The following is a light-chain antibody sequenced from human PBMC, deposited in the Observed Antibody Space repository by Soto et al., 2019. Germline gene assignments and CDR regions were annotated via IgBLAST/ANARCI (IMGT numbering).Light chain of an antibody. V-gene: IGKV1-9*01. J-gene: IGKJ4*01. CDR2: AAS. Sequence: IQLTQSPSSLSASVGGRVTITFRASQGISSYLAWYQQKPGKAPKLLIYAASTLQSRVPSRFSGSGSGTDFTLTISSLQPEDFATYYCQQLNSYPSFGGGTKVDIK. CDR1: QGISSY. CDR3: QQLNSYPS.